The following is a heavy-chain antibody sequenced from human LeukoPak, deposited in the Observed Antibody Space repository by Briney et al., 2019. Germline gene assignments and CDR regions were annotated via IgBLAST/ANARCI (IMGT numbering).Heavy chain of an antibody. J-gene: IGHJ4*02. Sequence: SETLSLTCAVYGGSFSGYYWSWIRQPPGKGLEGIGEINHSGSTNYNPSLKSRVTISVDTSKNQFSLKLSSVTAADTAVYYCARDGWKNLRRYYFDYWGQGTLVTVSS. CDR1: GGSFSGYY. D-gene: IGHD1/OR15-1a*01. CDR2: INHSGST. V-gene: IGHV4-34*01. CDR3: ARDGWKNLRRYYFDY.